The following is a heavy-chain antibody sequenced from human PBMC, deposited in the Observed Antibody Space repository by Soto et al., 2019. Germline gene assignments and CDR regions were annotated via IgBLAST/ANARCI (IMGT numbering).Heavy chain of an antibody. J-gene: IGHJ6*02. CDR1: GFTFSSYW. V-gene: IGHV3-74*01. CDR2: INSDGSST. CDR3: ARSLYSSSSNYYYYYGMDV. D-gene: IGHD6-6*01. Sequence: GGSLRLSCAASGFTFSSYWMHWVRQAPGKGLVWVSRINSDGSSTSYADSVKGRFTISRDNAKNTLYLQMNSLRAEDTAVYYCARSLYSSSSNYYYYYGMDVWGQGTTVTVSS.